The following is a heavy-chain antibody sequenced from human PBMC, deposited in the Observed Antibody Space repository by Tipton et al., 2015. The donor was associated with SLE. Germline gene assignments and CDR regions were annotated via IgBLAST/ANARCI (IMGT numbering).Heavy chain of an antibody. CDR2: FYYGGTT. Sequence: TLSLTCTVSGDSFSSYFWTWVRQPPGKGLEWIGYFYYGGTTNYNPSLKSRVTISVDTSKNQFSPKLSSVTAADTAVYYCARHDGQWDAFDIWGQGTMVTVSS. CDR3: ARHDGQWDAFDI. D-gene: IGHD6-19*01. J-gene: IGHJ3*02. V-gene: IGHV4-59*08. CDR1: GDSFSSYF.